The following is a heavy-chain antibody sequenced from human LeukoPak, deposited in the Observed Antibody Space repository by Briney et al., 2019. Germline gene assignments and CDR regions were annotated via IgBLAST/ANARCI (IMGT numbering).Heavy chain of an antibody. CDR3: ARVRGGN. CDR2: INEHGTT. J-gene: IGHJ4*02. CDR1: GFTFSDFW. D-gene: IGHD3-16*01. V-gene: IGHV3-74*01. Sequence: HPGGSLRLSCAASGFTFSDFWMYWVRQAPGKGLVWISNINEHGTTAYADSVKGRFTISRDNAKNILYLQMNSLRAEDTAVYYCARVRGGNWGQGTLVTVSS.